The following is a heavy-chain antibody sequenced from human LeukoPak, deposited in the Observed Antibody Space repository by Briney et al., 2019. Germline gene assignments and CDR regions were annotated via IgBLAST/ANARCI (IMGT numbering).Heavy chain of an antibody. CDR1: GGSISSYY. V-gene: IGHV4-4*07. J-gene: IGHJ4*02. D-gene: IGHD6-19*01. CDR3: ARRSGKQWLKWQYYFDY. CDR2: IYTSGST. Sequence: PSETLSLTCTVSGGSISSYYWSWIRQPAGKGLEWIGRIYTSGSTNYNPSLKSRVTMSVDTSKNQFSLKLSSVTAADTAVYYCARRSGKQWLKWQYYFDYWGQGTLVTVSS.